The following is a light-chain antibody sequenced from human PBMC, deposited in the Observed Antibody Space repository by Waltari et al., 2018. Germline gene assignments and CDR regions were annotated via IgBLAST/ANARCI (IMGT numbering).Light chain of an antibody. CDR2: DVT. CDR3: SSYTSSNTEV. CDR1: SSDVGGYDY. V-gene: IGLV2-14*01. Sequence: QSALTQPASVSESPGQSITISCTGTSSDVGGYDYVSWYQQHQGKAPKLMIYDVTKRPSGVSNRFSRSKSGNTASLTISGLQAEDEADYYCSSYTSSNTEVFGGGTRLTVL. J-gene: IGLJ2*01.